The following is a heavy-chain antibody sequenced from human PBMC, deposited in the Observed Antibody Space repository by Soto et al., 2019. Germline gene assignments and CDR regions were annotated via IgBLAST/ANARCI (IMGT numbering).Heavy chain of an antibody. V-gene: IGHV3-23*01. CDR2: ISDIGGTT. D-gene: IGHD6-19*01. Sequence: EVQLLESGGGLVQPGRSLRLSCAASGFTFNSYAVSWVRQAPGKGLEWVSAISDIGGTTYYADSVKGRFTISRDNSKNTLHLQMNSLRAEDTAVYYCAREYSSAWKTVDYWGQGTLVTVSS. CDR1: GFTFNSYA. CDR3: AREYSSAWKTVDY. J-gene: IGHJ4*02.